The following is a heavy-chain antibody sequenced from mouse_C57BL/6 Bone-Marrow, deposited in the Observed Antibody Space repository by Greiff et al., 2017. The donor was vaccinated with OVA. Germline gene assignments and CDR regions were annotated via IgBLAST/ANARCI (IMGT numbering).Heavy chain of an antibody. Sequence: VQLKESGGGLVKPGGSLKLSCAASGFTFSDYGMHWVRQAPEKGLEWVAYISSGSSTIYYADTVKGRFTISRDNAKNTLFLQMTSLRSEDTAMYYCANDYYGSRYFDVWGTGTTVTVSS. CDR3: ANDYYGSRYFDV. V-gene: IGHV5-17*01. J-gene: IGHJ1*03. CDR2: ISSGSSTI. CDR1: GFTFSDYG. D-gene: IGHD1-1*01.